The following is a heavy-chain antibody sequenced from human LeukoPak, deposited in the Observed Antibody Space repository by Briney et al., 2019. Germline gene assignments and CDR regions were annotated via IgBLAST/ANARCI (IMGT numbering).Heavy chain of an antibody. Sequence: SVKVSCKASGFTFTSSAVQWVRQARGHRLEWIGWIVVGSGNTNYAQKFQERVTITRDMSTSTAYMELSSLRSEDTAVYYCAADVPAYCSGGSCSLTYYYGMDVWGQGTTVTVSS. CDR1: GFTFTSSA. D-gene: IGHD2-15*01. J-gene: IGHJ6*02. CDR2: IVVGSGNT. CDR3: AADVPAYCSGGSCSLTYYYGMDV. V-gene: IGHV1-58*01.